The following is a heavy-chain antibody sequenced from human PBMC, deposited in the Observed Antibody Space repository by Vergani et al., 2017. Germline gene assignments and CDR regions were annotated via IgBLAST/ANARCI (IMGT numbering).Heavy chain of an antibody. CDR2: INHSGTI. Sequence: QVQLQQWGPGLLKPSETLSLTCAVYGGYLSGYYWSWIRLAPGKGLEWIGEINHSGTINYNPTLKSPFNVSIDTSRDHFSLKLRSVSAADTAVYFCARRAERWETLLRDDLDVWGQGTFVTVSP. J-gene: IGHJ3*01. D-gene: IGHD1-26*01. CDR1: GGYLSGYY. V-gene: IGHV4-34*01. CDR3: ARRAERWETLLRDDLDV.